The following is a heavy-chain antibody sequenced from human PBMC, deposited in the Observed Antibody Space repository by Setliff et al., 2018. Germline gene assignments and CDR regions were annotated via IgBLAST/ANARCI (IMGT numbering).Heavy chain of an antibody. J-gene: IGHJ6*02. D-gene: IGHD2-2*01. CDR3: ARERGLGYCSSTSCRYYYYGMDV. CDR2: IQTSGST. CDR1: DGSISSGDYY. Sequence: PSETLSLTCTVSDGSISSGDYYWNWIRQPAGKGLEWIGHIQTSGSTNYNPSLRSRVTISVDTSKNQFSLTLSSVTAADTAVYYCARERGLGYCSSTSCRYYYYGMDVWGQGTTVTVSS. V-gene: IGHV4-61*09.